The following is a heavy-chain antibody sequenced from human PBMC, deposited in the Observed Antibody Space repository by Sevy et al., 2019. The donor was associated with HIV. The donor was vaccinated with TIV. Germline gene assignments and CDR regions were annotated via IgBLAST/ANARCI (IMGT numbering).Heavy chain of an antibody. CDR1: GFTFSSYE. CDR2: ISSSGSTI. J-gene: IGHJ6*02. D-gene: IGHD5-12*01. CDR3: ASFDIVATIGYYYYGMDV. V-gene: IGHV3-48*03. Sequence: GGSLRLSCAASGFTFSSYEMNWVRQAPGKGLEWVSYISSSGSTIYYADSVKGRFTISRDNAKNSLYLQMNSLRAEDTAVYYCASFDIVATIGYYYYGMDVWGQGTTVTVSS.